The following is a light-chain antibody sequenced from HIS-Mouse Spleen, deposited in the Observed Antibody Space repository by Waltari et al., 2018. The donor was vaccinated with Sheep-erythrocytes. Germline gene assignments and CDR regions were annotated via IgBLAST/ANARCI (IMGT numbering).Light chain of an antibody. Sequence: EIVMTQSPATLSVSPGERATLSCRASQRVSSNLAWYQQTPGQAPRLLIYGASTRTTGIPARFSGSGSGTEFTLTISSLQSEDFAVYYCQQYNNWPRHTFGQGTKLEIK. J-gene: IGKJ2*01. CDR1: QRVSSN. V-gene: IGKV3-15*01. CDR2: GAS. CDR3: QQYNNWPRHT.